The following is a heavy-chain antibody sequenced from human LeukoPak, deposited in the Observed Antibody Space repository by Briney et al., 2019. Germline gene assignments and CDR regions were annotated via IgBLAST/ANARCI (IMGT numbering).Heavy chain of an antibody. D-gene: IGHD3-22*01. V-gene: IGHV2-5*02. CDR1: GLSLNTRGVG. J-gene: IGHJ4*02. CDR2: IYWDGDR. CDR3: AHRKNYYDSSVFDN. Sequence: SGPTLVNPTQTLTLTCTFSGLSLNTRGVGVGWIRQPPGRALEWLALIYWDGDRRYSPSLKSRLTITKDTSKNQVVLTMTNMDPVDTATYFCAHRKNYYDSSVFDNWGQGTLVTVSS.